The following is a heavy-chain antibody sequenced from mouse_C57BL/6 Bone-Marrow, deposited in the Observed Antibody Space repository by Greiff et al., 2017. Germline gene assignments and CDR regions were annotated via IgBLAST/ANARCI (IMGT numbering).Heavy chain of an antibody. V-gene: IGHV1-82*01. CDR3: ARDPHYYGSSSHWYFDV. CDR1: GYAFSSSW. J-gene: IGHJ1*03. D-gene: IGHD1-1*01. Sequence: QVQLQQSGPELVKPGASVKISCKASGYAFSSSWMNWVKQRPGKGLEWIGRIYPGDGDTNYNGKFKGKATLTADKSSSTAYMQLSSLTSEVSAVYFCARDPHYYGSSSHWYFDVWGTGTTVTVSS. CDR2: IYPGDGDT.